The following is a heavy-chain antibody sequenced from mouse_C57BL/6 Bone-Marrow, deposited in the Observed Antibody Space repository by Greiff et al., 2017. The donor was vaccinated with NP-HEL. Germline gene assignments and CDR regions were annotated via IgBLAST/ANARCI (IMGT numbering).Heavy chain of an antibody. D-gene: IGHD1-2*01. V-gene: IGHV5-16*01. CDR3: AREMDYYGHYFDY. CDR2: INYDGSST. CDR1: GFTFSDYY. Sequence: EVKLMESEGGLVQPGSSMKLSCTASGFTFSDYYMAWVRQVPEKGLEWVANINYDGSSTYYLDSLKSRFIISRDNAKNILYLQMSSLKSEDTATYYCAREMDYYGHYFDYWGQGTTLTVSS. J-gene: IGHJ2*01.